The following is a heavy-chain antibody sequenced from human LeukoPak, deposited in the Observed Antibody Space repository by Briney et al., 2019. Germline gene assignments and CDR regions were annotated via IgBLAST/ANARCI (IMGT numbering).Heavy chain of an antibody. J-gene: IGHJ5*02. CDR2: INHSGST. V-gene: IGHV4-34*01. Sequence: SETLSLTCAVYGGSFSGYYWSWIRQPPGKGLEWIGEINHSGSTNYNPSLKSRVTISVDTPKNQFSLKLRSVTAADTAVYYCARGRSSWSSGTWFDPWGQGTLVTVSS. D-gene: IGHD6-13*01. CDR1: GGSFSGYY. CDR3: ARGRSSWSSGTWFDP.